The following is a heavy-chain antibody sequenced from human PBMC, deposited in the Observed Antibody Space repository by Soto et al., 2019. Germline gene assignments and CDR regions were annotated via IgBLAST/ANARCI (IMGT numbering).Heavy chain of an antibody. D-gene: IGHD3-3*01. CDR1: GGSISSYY. CDR2: IYYSGST. Sequence: SETLSLTCTVSGGSISSYYSSWIRQPPRKGLEWNGYIYYSGSTNYNPSLKSRVTISVDTSKNQFSLKLSSVTAADTAVYYCATRAADYDFWSGYYSYYYYMDVWGKGTTVTVSS. CDR3: ATRAADYDFWSGYYSYYYYMDV. V-gene: IGHV4-59*08. J-gene: IGHJ6*03.